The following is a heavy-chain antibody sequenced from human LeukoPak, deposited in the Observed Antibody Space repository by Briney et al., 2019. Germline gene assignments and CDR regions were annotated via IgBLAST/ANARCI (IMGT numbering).Heavy chain of an antibody. CDR2: ISAYNGNT. CDR1: GYTFTSYG. Sequence: SVKVSCKASGYTFTSYGISWVRQAPGQGLEWMGWISAYNGNTNYAQKLQGRVTMTTDTSTSTAYMELRSLRSDDTAVYYCARYYYDSSGYYYSVWFDPWGQGTLVTVSS. D-gene: IGHD3-22*01. CDR3: ARYYYDSSGYYYSVWFDP. J-gene: IGHJ5*02. V-gene: IGHV1-18*01.